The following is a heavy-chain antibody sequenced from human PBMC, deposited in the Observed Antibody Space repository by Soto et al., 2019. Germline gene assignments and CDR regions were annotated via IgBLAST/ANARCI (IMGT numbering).Heavy chain of an antibody. D-gene: IGHD3-3*01. CDR2: IYWDDDK. CDR3: AHLFIFWERGGLRFLEPHPYYYGMEV. V-gene: IGHV2-5*02. J-gene: IGHJ6*02. Sequence: SGPTLVNPTQTLTLTCTFSGFSLSTSGVGVGWIRQPPGKALEWLALIYWDDDKRYSPSLKSRLTITKDTSKNQVVLTMTNMDPVDTATYYCAHLFIFWERGGLRFLEPHPYYYGMEVWGQGTTVTVSS. CDR1: GFSLSTSGVG.